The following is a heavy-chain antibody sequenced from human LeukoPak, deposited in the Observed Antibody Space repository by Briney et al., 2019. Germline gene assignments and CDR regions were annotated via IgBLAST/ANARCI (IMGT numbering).Heavy chain of an antibody. V-gene: IGHV3-11*01. D-gene: IGHD3-22*01. J-gene: IGHJ4*02. CDR1: GFTFSDYY. CDR3: ARGVYYYDSSGPTPTLFNY. Sequence: GESLRLSCAASGFTFSDYYMSWIRQAPGKGLEWVSYISSSGSTIYYADSVKGRFTISRDNAKNSLYLQMNSLRAEDTAVYYCARGVYYYDSSGPTPTLFNYWGQGTLVTVSS. CDR2: ISSSGSTI.